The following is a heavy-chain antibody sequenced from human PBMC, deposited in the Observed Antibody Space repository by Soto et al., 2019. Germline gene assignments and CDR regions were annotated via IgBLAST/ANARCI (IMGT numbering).Heavy chain of an antibody. J-gene: IGHJ6*03. CDR2: ISGSGGST. Sequence: GGSLRLSCAASGFTFSSYAMSWVRQAPGKGLEWVSAISGSGGSTYYADSVKGRFTISRDNSKNTLYLQMNSLRAEDTAVYYCAKDSWPTYLNYYYYMDLWGQGTLVTVSS. D-gene: IGHD1-26*01. CDR1: GFTFSSYA. CDR3: AKDSWPTYLNYYYYMDL. V-gene: IGHV3-23*01.